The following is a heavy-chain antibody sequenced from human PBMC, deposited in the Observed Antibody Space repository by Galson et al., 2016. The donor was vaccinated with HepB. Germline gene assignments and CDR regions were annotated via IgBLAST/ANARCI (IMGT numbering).Heavy chain of an antibody. V-gene: IGHV1-18*01. CDR1: GHTFATSG. CDR3: ARDPLRKMANDY. D-gene: IGHD5-24*01. Sequence: SVKVSCKASGHTFATSGFTWVRQAPGQGPEFMGWISPNKYTSKYAQTLQDRVTMTTDTSTSTAYMELRSLRSDDTAVYYCARDPLRKMANDYWGPGTLVTVSS. CDR2: ISPNKYTS. J-gene: IGHJ4*02.